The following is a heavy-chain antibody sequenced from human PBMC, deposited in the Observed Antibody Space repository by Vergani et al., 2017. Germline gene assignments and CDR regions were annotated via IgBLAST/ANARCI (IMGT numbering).Heavy chain of an antibody. Sequence: QLQLQESGPGLVKPSETLSLTCTVSVGFISSSSYYWGWIRQPAGKGLEWIGSIYYSGSTYYNPSLKIRVTISVDTSKNQFSLKLSSVTAADTAVYYCARDQVGEYQLLSLDYWGQGTLVTVSS. V-gene: IGHV4-39*07. D-gene: IGHD2-2*01. CDR2: IYYSGST. CDR1: VGFISSSSYY. J-gene: IGHJ4*02. CDR3: ARDQVGEYQLLSLDY.